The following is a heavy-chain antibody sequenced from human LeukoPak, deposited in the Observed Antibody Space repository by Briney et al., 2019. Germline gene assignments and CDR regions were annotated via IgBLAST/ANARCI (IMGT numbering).Heavy chain of an antibody. CDR1: GFTFNRFG. CDR2: IWYDGSNK. V-gene: IGHV3-33*01. CDR3: ARWGPPTTVTTSDY. J-gene: IGHJ4*02. D-gene: IGHD4-11*01. Sequence: PGRSLRLSCATSGFTFNRFGMHWVRQAPGKGLEWVAVIWYDGSNKDYADSVKGRFTISRDNSKNTLYLQMSGLRAEDTAVYYCARWGPPTTVTTSDYWGQGTLVTVSS.